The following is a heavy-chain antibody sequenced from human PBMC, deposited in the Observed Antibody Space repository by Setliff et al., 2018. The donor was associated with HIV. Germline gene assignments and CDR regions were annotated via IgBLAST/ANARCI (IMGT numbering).Heavy chain of an antibody. V-gene: IGHV4-39*07. Sequence: PSETLSLTCTVSGGSMSSSSYYWGWIRQTPDKGLEWIGIIYYSGATYYNPSLTSRVTISVDTSRNQFSLKLRSVTAADTAVYYCARAPTHYFGNNKSSWPDAFDIWGLGTMVTVSS. J-gene: IGHJ3*02. CDR3: ARAPTHYFGNNKSSWPDAFDI. CDR1: GGSMSSSSYY. D-gene: IGHD3-10*01. CDR2: IYYSGAT.